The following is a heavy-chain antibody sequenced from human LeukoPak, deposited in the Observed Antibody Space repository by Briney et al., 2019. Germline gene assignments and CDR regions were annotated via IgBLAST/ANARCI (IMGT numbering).Heavy chain of an antibody. Sequence: GESLKISCKGSGYSFTSYWISWVRRMPGKGLEWMGRIDPSDSYTNYSPPFQGHVTISADKSISTAYLQWSSLKASDTAMYYCARGPQVVVPAAASHSFDYWGQGTLVTVSS. J-gene: IGHJ4*02. D-gene: IGHD2-2*01. V-gene: IGHV5-10-1*01. CDR1: GYSFTSYW. CDR3: ARGPQVVVPAAASHSFDY. CDR2: IDPSDSYT.